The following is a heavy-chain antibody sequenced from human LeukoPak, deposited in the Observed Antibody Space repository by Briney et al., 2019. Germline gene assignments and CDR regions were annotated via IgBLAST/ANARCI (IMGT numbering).Heavy chain of an antibody. V-gene: IGHV3-21*01. CDR3: XXXXGNYDFWSGYYL. J-gene: IGHJ4*02. Sequence: PGGSLRLSCAASGFTFSSYGMHWVRQAPGKGLEWVSSISSSSSYIYYADSVKGRFTISRDNAKNSLYLQMNSLRAEDTAVYYCXXXXGNYDFWSGYYLWGQGTLVTVSS. D-gene: IGHD3-3*01. CDR2: ISSSSSYI. CDR1: GFTFSSYG.